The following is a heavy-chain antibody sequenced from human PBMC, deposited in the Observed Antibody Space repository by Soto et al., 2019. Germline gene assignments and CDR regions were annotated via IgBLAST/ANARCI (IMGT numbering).Heavy chain of an antibody. V-gene: IGHV2-5*02. D-gene: IGHD3-10*01. CDR1: GFSLSTSGVG. J-gene: IGHJ4*02. CDR2: IYWDDDK. CDR3: ARRPHAGTYFDY. Sequence: QITLKESGPTLVKPTQTLTLTCTFSGFSLSTSGVGVGWIRQPPGKALEWLTLIYWDDDKRYSPALKSRPTIXRXXPKNQVLLTMTRMDPVDTPTYYCARRPHAGTYFDYWGQGTLVTVSS.